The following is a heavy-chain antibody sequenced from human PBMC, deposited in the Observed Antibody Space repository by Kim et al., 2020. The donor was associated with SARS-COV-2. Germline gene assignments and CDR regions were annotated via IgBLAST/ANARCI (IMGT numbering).Heavy chain of an antibody. V-gene: IGHV4-61*01. CDR3: ARVWASFDFWSGYYSPPETGPRFDP. Sequence: SETLSLTCTVSGGSVRSGSYYWSWIRQPPGKGLEWIGYIYYSGSTNYNPSLKSRVTISVDTSKNQFSLKLSSVTAADTAVYYCARVWASFDFWSGYYSPPETGPRFDPWGQGTLVTVSS. J-gene: IGHJ5*02. CDR1: GGSVRSGSYY. CDR2: IYYSGST. D-gene: IGHD3-3*01.